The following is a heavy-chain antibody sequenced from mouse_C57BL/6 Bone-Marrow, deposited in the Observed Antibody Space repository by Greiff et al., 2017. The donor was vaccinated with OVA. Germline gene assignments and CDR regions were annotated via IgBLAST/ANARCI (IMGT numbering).Heavy chain of an antibody. V-gene: IGHV1-82*01. Sequence: QVQLQQSGPELVKPGASVKISCKASGYAFSSSWMNWVKQRPGKGLEWIGRIYPGDGDTNYNGKFKGKATLTADKSSSTASMQLSSLTSEDSAVDFCARLRYYGSSDYWGQGTTLTGSS. CDR3: ARLRYYGSSDY. J-gene: IGHJ2*01. CDR2: IYPGDGDT. CDR1: GYAFSSSW. D-gene: IGHD1-1*01.